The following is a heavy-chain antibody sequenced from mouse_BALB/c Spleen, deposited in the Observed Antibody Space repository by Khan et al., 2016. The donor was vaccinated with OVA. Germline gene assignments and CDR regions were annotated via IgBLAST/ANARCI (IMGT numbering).Heavy chain of an antibody. D-gene: IGHD2-10*01. CDR3: ARPTYFSYTLAY. V-gene: IGHV9-3-1*01. CDR1: GYSFRNFG. J-gene: IGHJ4*01. Sequence: QVQLQQSGPELKKPGETVKISCKASGYSFRNFGMNWVKEAPGKGLEWMGWINTYTGEPTYADDFKGRFAFSLETSASTAYLQISNLTNEDTATYFCARPTYFSYTLAYWGQGTSVTVSS. CDR2: INTYTGEP.